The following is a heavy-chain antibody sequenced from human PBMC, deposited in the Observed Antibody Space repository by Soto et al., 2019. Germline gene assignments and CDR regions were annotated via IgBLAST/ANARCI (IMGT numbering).Heavy chain of an antibody. CDR3: AKFEGHPLEYWCLDF. J-gene: IGHJ2*01. Sequence: EVQLLESGGGLVQPGGSLRLSCAASGFTCAYAMGWVRQAPGKGLEWVSTIHGGGGATHYADSVKGRFTISRDDSKNTPYAQMNSLRAEDTAVYYCAKFEGHPLEYWCLDFWGRGTLVTVSS. D-gene: IGHD1-1*01. V-gene: IGHV3-23*01. CDR1: GFTCAYA. CDR2: IHGGGGAT.